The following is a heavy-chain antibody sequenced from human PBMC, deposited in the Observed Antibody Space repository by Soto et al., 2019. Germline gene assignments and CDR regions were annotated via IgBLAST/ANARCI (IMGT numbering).Heavy chain of an antibody. V-gene: IGHV1-3*01. CDR1: GYTFSGSV. J-gene: IGHJ4*02. Sequence: QVQLVQSGAEVKKPGASVKVSCKASGYTFSGSVMHWVRQAPGQGLEWMGWINAGSGYATYSQNFQGRVTFTRDASASTAYMELSSLRFEDTAVYYCARETGSTPNFDYWGQGALVTVSS. CDR2: INAGSGYA. D-gene: IGHD4-17*01. CDR3: ARETGSTPNFDY.